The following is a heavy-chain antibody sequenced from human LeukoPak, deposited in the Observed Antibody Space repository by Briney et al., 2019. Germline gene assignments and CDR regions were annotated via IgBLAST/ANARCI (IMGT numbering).Heavy chain of an antibody. J-gene: IGHJ5*02. D-gene: IGHD1-20*01. CDR2: IYYSVST. CDR3: ARDGIPGTWSP. CDR1: GGSISSGGYY. Sequence: PSATLPLTRAVAGGSISSGGYYWSWIRQHPGKGLEWIRYIYYSVSTYYPPSLNSRVTLSLDPSKHQFSLKLSSVTAADTAVYYCARDGIPGTWSPWGQGPLLTVSS. V-gene: IGHV4-31*11.